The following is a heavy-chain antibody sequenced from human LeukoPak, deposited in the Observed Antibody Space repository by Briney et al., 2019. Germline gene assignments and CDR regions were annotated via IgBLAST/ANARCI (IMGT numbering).Heavy chain of an antibody. Sequence: GGSLRLSCAASGFTFSTYTMNWVRQAPGKGLEWVSSISSSSTYIYYADSVKGRFTISRDNAKNSLYLQMNSLRAEDTALYYCAKGTGDYEEYYFDYWGQGTLVTVSS. J-gene: IGHJ4*02. CDR1: GFTFSTYT. D-gene: IGHD4-17*01. CDR2: ISSSSTYI. CDR3: AKGTGDYEEYYFDY. V-gene: IGHV3-21*04.